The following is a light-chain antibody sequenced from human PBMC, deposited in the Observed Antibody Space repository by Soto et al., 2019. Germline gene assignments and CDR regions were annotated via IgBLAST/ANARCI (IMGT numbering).Light chain of an antibody. Sequence: DIVMTQSPDSLAGSLGERATINCRSSQSVLYSSSNKNYLAWYQQKPGQPPKLLIYWASTRESGVPDRFSGSGSGTDFTLTISSLQAEDVAVYYCQQYCSSPWTFGQGTKVEIK. CDR3: QQYCSSPWT. CDR1: QSVLYSSSNKNY. CDR2: WAS. V-gene: IGKV4-1*01. J-gene: IGKJ1*01.